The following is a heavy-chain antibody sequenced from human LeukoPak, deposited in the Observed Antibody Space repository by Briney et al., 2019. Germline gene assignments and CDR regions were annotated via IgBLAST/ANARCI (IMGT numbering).Heavy chain of an antibody. D-gene: IGHD4-11*01. Sequence: ASVKVSCKASGGTFSSYAISWVRQAPGQGLEWMGGIIPIFGTANYAQKFQGRVTITTDESTSTAYMELSSLRSEDTAVYYCAIDYSNLYYYYYMDVWGKGTTVTVSS. V-gene: IGHV1-69*05. CDR2: IIPIFGTA. CDR3: AIDYSNLYYYYYMDV. J-gene: IGHJ6*03. CDR1: GGTFSSYA.